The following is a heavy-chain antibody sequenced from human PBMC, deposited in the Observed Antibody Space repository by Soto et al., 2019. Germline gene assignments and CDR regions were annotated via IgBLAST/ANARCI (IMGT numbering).Heavy chain of an antibody. CDR2: INPSNST. Sequence: QVQLVQSGAEVKKPGASVKVSCKASGYTVTSYYMHCVRQAPGQGLEWMGIINPSNSTTYAQKFQGRVTITRDTSTSTVYMELSSLRSEDTAVYYCATVYCSGGSCYSIDYWGQGTLVTVSS. V-gene: IGHV1-46*03. CDR3: ATVYCSGGSCYSIDY. D-gene: IGHD2-15*01. J-gene: IGHJ4*02. CDR1: GYTVTSYY.